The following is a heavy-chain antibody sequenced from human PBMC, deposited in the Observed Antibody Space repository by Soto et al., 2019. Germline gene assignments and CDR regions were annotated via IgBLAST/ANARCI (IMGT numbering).Heavy chain of an antibody. CDR2: FDPEDSET. Sequence: ASVKVSCKVSGYTLTELSMHWVRQAPGKGLEWMGGFDPEDSETIYAQKFQGRVTMTEDTSTDTAYMELSSLRSEDTAVYYCATADPGIAVAGTAWSWFDPWGQGTLVTVSS. D-gene: IGHD6-19*01. J-gene: IGHJ5*02. CDR3: ATADPGIAVAGTAWSWFDP. V-gene: IGHV1-24*01. CDR1: GYTLTELS.